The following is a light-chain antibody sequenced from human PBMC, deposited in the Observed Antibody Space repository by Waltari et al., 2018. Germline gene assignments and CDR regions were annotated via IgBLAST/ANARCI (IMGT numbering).Light chain of an antibody. J-gene: IGKJ1*01. CDR2: GAS. CDR1: QSITTS. Sequence: DIQMTQSPSTLSASVGDTVIISCRASQSITTSLAWYQQKPGKAPDVLIYGASNLESGVPSRFSGSGSGTEFTLTISSLQPDDFATYYCQQYKSYKTFGQGTKVESK. V-gene: IGKV1-5*03. CDR3: QQYKSYKT.